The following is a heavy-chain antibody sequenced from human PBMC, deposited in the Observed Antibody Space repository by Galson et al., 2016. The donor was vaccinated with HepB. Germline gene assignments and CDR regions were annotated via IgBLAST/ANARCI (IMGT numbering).Heavy chain of an antibody. J-gene: IGHJ5*02. D-gene: IGHD2-15*01. V-gene: IGHV3-74*01. CDR3: VRDHLVVPTTAYNWFDP. Sequence: SLRLSCAASGFAFSSHWMHWVRQDLGKGLVWVSRINSDGTISNYADSVKGRFTISRDNAKHTLYLQMNSLRAEEKAVYFCVRDHLVVPTTAYNWFDPWDRGTLVIVSS. CDR2: INSDGTIS. CDR1: GFAFSSHW.